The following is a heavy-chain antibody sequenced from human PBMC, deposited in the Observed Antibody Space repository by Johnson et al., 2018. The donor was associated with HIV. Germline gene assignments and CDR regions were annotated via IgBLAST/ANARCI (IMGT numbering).Heavy chain of an antibody. V-gene: IGHV3-30-3*01. Sequence: QEKLVESGGGVVQPGRSLRLSCAASGFTFSSYWMSWVRQAPGKGLEWVAVISYDGSNKYYADSVKGRFTISRDSSWTPMYLQMKGLRVEDTAVYYCARDYDIPRDDACDIWGQGTMVTVSS. J-gene: IGHJ3*02. CDR3: ARDYDIPRDDACDI. D-gene: IGHD3-9*01. CDR2: ISYDGSNK. CDR1: GFTFSSYW.